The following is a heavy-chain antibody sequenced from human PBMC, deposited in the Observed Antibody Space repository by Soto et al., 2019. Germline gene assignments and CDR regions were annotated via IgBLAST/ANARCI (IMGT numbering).Heavy chain of an antibody. D-gene: IGHD3-22*01. CDR3: ARTSYYDSTGYYNMDV. J-gene: IGHJ6*02. Sequence: SETLSLTCAISGGSISSNNWWTWVRQSPGKGLEWIGEIHHSETTNYNPSLDRRVTKSVDKSKNQFSLKLTSVTAADTADYYCARTSYYDSTGYYNMDVWGQGTTVTVSS. CDR2: IHHSETT. V-gene: IGHV4-4*02. CDR1: GGSISSNNW.